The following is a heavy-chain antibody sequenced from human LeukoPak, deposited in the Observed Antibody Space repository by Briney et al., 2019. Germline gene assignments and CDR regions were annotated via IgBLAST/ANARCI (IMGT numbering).Heavy chain of an antibody. V-gene: IGHV3-64*01. CDR3: ARDGGDIVVVTASYYYMDV. CDR2: ISSNGGST. D-gene: IGHD2-21*02. J-gene: IGHJ6*03. CDR1: GFTFSNYA. Sequence: GGSPRLSCAASGFTFSNYAMHWVRQAPGKGLEYVSAISSNGGSTYYANSVKGRFTISRDNSKNTLYLQMGSLRAEDMARYYCARDGGDIVVVTASYYYMDVWGKGTTVTVSS.